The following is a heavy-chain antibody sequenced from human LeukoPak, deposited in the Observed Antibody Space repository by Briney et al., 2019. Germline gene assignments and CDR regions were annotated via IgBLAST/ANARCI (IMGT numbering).Heavy chain of an antibody. J-gene: IGHJ3*02. V-gene: IGHV3-74*01. Sequence: GGSLRLSCAASGFTFSSYWMHWVRQAPGKGLVWVSRINTDGSSTSYADSVKGRFTISRDNAKNTLYLQMNSLRAEDTAVYYCARESEWLVNAFDIWGQGTMVTVSS. CDR1: GFTFSSYW. D-gene: IGHD6-19*01. CDR2: INTDGSST. CDR3: ARESEWLVNAFDI.